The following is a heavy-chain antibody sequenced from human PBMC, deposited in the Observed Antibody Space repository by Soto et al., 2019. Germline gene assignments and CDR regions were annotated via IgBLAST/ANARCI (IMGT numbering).Heavy chain of an antibody. CDR3: ARGIGYCSSINCYSSRRLRFDS. V-gene: IGHV4-34*01. Sequence: QVQLQQWGAGLLKPSETLSLTCAVYGGSFSGYYWTWIRQSPEKGLEWIGEVNHSGTTYYNPSLTTRVTISVQTPKNQFSLKMSSVTAADTAVYYCARGIGYCSSINCYSSRRLRFDSWGQGTLVTVSS. J-gene: IGHJ4*02. CDR2: VNHSGTT. CDR1: GGSFSGYY. D-gene: IGHD2-2*01.